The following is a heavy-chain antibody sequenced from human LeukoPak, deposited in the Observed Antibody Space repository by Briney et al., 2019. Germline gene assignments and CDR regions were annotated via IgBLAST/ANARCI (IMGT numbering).Heavy chain of an antibody. D-gene: IGHD3-10*01. Sequence: SETLSLTCAVFGGSFSGYYWSWIRQPLGKGLEWIAEINNSGGTNYNPSLKSRVTISVDTSRNQFSLKLRSVTAADTAVYYCASRFPFDYWGQGTLVTVSS. V-gene: IGHV4-34*01. CDR1: GGSFSGYY. CDR3: ASRFPFDY. CDR2: INNSGGT. J-gene: IGHJ4*02.